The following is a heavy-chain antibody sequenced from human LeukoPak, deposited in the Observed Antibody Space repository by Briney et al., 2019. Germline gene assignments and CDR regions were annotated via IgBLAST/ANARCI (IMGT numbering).Heavy chain of an antibody. CDR2: ISSSSSYI. CDR1: GFTFSSYS. J-gene: IGHJ4*02. CDR3: ARDRPGIAAA. D-gene: IGHD6-13*01. Sequence: GGSLRLSCAASGFTFSSYSMNWVRQAPEKGLEWVSSISSSSSYIYYADSVKGRFTISRDNAKNSLYLQMNSLRAEDTAVYYCARDRPGIAAAWGQGTLVTVSS. V-gene: IGHV3-21*01.